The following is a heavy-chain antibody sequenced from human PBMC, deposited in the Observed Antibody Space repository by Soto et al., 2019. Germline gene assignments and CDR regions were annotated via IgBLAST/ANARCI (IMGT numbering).Heavy chain of an antibody. J-gene: IGHJ6*02. CDR2: IGTAGDP. CDR1: GFILSGYD. V-gene: IGHV3-13*05. CDR3: ARAGYDSSGYYFYAMDV. D-gene: IGHD3-22*01. Sequence: GGSLRLSCVASGFILSGYDMHWVRQATGEGLEWVSAIGTAGDPYYSGSVKGRFTISRGNAENSVYLQMNSLRAGDTAVYYCARAGYDSSGYYFYAMDVWGSGTTVT.